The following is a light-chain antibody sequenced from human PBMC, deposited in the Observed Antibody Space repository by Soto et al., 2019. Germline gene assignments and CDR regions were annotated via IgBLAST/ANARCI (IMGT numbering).Light chain of an antibody. J-gene: IGLJ1*01. CDR3: SSYTSSSTLVV. CDR2: DVS. CDR1: ISDVGGYNY. Sequence: QSALTQPASVSGSPGQSITISCTGTISDVGGYNYVSWSQQHPGKAPKLMIYDVSNRPSGVSNRFSGSKSGNTASLTISGLQAEDEADYYCSSYTSSSTLVVFGTGTKLTVL. V-gene: IGLV2-14*01.